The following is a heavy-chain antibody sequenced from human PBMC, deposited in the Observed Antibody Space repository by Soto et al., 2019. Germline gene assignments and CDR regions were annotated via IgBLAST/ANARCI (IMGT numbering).Heavy chain of an antibody. CDR1: GDSISSGDSY. Sequence: SETLSLTCTVSGDSISSGDSYWSWFRQPPGKGLEWIGYIYYRGSTSYNPSLKSRLTMSENTSKNQFSLELTSVTAADTAIYYCARGATIFGVVIPFFDYWGQGTLVTVSS. CDR3: ARGATIFGVVIPFFDY. V-gene: IGHV4-30-4*01. CDR2: IYYRGST. J-gene: IGHJ4*02. D-gene: IGHD3-3*01.